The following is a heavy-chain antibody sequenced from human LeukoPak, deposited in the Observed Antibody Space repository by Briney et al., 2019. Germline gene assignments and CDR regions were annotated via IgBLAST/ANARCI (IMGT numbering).Heavy chain of an antibody. V-gene: IGHV4-34*01. J-gene: IGHJ4*02. CDR1: GGSFSGYY. Sequence: SETLSLTCAVYGGSFSGYYWSWIRQPPGKGLEWIGEINHSGSTNYNPSLKSRVTISVDTSKNQFSLKLSSVTAADTAVYYCASQRRDGYKHWGQGTLVTVSS. CDR2: INHSGST. CDR3: ASQRRDGYKH. D-gene: IGHD5-24*01.